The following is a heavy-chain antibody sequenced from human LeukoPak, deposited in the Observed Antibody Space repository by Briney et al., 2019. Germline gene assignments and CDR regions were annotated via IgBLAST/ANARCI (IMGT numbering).Heavy chain of an antibody. Sequence: PGGSLRLSCAASGLTFSSYWMIWVRKAPGKGLEWVANIKHDGSEKYYVDSVKGRFTVSRDNAKNSLFLQMNSLRAEDTAVYYCGTRAYWGQGTLVTVSS. CDR2: IKHDGSEK. CDR3: GTRAY. V-gene: IGHV3-7*01. J-gene: IGHJ4*02. CDR1: GLTFSSYW.